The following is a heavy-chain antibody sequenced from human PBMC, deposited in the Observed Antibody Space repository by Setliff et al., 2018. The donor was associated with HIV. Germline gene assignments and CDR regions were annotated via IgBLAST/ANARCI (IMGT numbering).Heavy chain of an antibody. CDR1: GYSFTDYF. CDR3: ARQLSNSLDL. CDR2: ISPHNGDK. J-gene: IGHJ5*02. Sequence: GASVKVSCKASGYSFTDYFMHWVRQAPGQGLEWMGWISPHNGDKNILQRFRGRVTMTTDTSFSTAYMELSGLRSDDTAMYYCARQLSNSLDLWGQGTLVTVS. D-gene: IGHD7-27*01. V-gene: IGHV1-2*02.